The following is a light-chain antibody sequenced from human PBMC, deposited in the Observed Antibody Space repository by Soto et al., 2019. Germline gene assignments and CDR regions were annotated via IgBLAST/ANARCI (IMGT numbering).Light chain of an antibody. J-gene: IGLJ1*01. V-gene: IGLV7-46*01. Sequence: QAVATQEPSLTVSPGGTVTLTCGSSTGAVTNGHYPYWFQQKPGQAPRTLTYDTTNRHSWTPARFSGSLLGGKAALTLSGAQPEDEAEYYCLLSYNGPYVFGTGTKVTVL. CDR1: TGAVTNGHY. CDR2: DTT. CDR3: LLSYNGPYV.